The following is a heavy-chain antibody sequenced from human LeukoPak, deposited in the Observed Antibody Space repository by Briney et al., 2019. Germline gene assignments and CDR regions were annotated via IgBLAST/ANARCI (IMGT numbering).Heavy chain of an antibody. CDR2: IFSSGDT. Sequence: GGSLRLSCTASEFTVSRNYMLWVRQAPGKGLEWVSLIFSSGDTHYADSVKGRFTISRDTSKNTVSLQMNSLRVEDTAMYYCTRDQMNYWGQGTLVTVSS. CDR1: EFTVSRNY. V-gene: IGHV3-53*01. D-gene: IGHD5-24*01. J-gene: IGHJ4*02. CDR3: TRDQMNY.